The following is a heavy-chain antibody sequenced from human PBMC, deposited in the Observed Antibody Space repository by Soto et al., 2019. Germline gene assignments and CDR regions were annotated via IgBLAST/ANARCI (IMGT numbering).Heavy chain of an antibody. V-gene: IGHV3-23*01. D-gene: IGHD2-8*02. Sequence: EVQLLESGGGLVQPGGSLRLSCAASGFTFSTYAISWVRQAPGKGLEWVSTISGTTTNTYYADSVKGRFTVSRDNSKNSVLRQVNGLGAEDRAVYYGARLYHTGTFSYWYFDLWGRGTLVTVSS. J-gene: IGHJ2*01. CDR2: ISGTTTNT. CDR1: GFTFSTYA. CDR3: ARLYHTGTFSYWYFDL.